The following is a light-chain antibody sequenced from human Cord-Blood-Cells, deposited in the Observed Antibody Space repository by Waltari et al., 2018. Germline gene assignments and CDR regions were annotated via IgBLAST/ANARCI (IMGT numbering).Light chain of an antibody. CDR1: QGISNY. Sequence: DIKMTKSPSSLSASVGARVPITCRASQGISNYLAWYQQKPGKVPKLLIYAASTLQSGVPSRFSGSGSGTDFTLTISSLQPEDVATYYCQKYNSAPLTFGGGTKVEIK. CDR2: AAS. V-gene: IGKV1-27*01. J-gene: IGKJ4*01. CDR3: QKYNSAPLT.